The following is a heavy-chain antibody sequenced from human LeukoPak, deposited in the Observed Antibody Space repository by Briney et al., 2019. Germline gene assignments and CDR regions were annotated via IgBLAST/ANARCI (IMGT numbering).Heavy chain of an antibody. CDR3: ARSSGTGTFSY. Sequence: PSETLSLTCTVSGDSISRSTYYWAWIRQPPGKGLEWIGSVYYGRSPYYNPSLESRATISVDTSKNHFSLKMSSVTAADTAVYYCARSSGTGTFSYWGQGTLVTVSS. V-gene: IGHV4-39*02. CDR1: GDSISRSTYY. D-gene: IGHD6-25*01. J-gene: IGHJ4*02. CDR2: VYYGRSP.